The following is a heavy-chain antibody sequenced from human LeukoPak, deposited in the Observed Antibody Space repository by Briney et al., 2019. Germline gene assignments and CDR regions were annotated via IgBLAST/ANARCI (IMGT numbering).Heavy chain of an antibody. Sequence: PSETLSLTCAVSGVSISSGGYSWSWIRQPPGKGLEWIGYIYHSGSTYYNPSLKSRVTISVDRSKNQFSLKLSSVTAADTAVYYCARDRTRGVPYFGYWGQGTLVTVSS. V-gene: IGHV4-30-2*01. J-gene: IGHJ4*02. D-gene: IGHD1-14*01. CDR2: IYHSGST. CDR1: GVSISSGGYS. CDR3: ARDRTRGVPYFGY.